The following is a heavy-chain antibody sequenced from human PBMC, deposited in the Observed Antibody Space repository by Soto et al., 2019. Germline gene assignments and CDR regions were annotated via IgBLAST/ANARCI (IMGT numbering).Heavy chain of an antibody. CDR2: INHSGST. J-gene: IGHJ5*02. V-gene: IGHV4-34*01. CDR3: ARGGQYCSSTSCSVNNWFDP. Sequence: SETLSLTCAVYGGSFSGYYWSWIRQPPGKGLEWIGEINHSGSTNYNPSLKSRVTISVDTSKNQFYLKLSSVTAADTAVYYCARGGQYCSSTSCSVNNWFDPWGQGTLVTVSS. CDR1: GGSFSGYY. D-gene: IGHD2-2*01.